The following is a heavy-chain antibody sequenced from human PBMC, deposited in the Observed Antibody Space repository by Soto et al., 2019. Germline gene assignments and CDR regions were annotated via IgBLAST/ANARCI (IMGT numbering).Heavy chain of an antibody. CDR1: GGSISSFSYY. CDR2: IYYSGST. Sequence: PSETLSLTCTVSGGSISSFSYYWGWIRQPPGKGLEWIGSIYYSGSTYYNPSLKSRVTISVDTSKNQFSLKLSSVTAADTAVYYCARPSGSYLYYFDYWGQGTLVTVS. CDR3: ARPSGSYLYYFDY. V-gene: IGHV4-39*01. D-gene: IGHD1-26*01. J-gene: IGHJ4*02.